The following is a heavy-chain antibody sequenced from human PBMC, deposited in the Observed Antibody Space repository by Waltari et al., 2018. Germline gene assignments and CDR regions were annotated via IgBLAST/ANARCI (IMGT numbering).Heavy chain of an antibody. V-gene: IGHV3-30*18. CDR1: GFTFSSYG. CDR3: AKEGVDSSSPDYYYYYYMDV. CDR2: IWYDGSNK. Sequence: QVQLVESGGGVVQPGRSLRLSCAASGFTFSSYGMHWVRQAPGKGLGWVAVIWYDGSNKYYADSVKGRFTISRDNSKNTLYLQMNSLRAEDTAMYYCAKEGVDSSSPDYYYYYYMDVWGKGTTVTVSS. J-gene: IGHJ6*03. D-gene: IGHD6-6*01.